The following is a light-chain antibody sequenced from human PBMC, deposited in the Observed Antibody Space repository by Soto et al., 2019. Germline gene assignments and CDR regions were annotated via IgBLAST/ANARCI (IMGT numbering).Light chain of an antibody. CDR1: QTISSW. CDR2: KAS. Sequence: DIQMTQSPSTLSGSVGDRFTITFRASQTISSWLAWYQQKPGKAPKLLIYKASTLKSGVPSRFSGSGSGTEFTLTISSLQPDDFATYYCQNYNSYSEAFGQGTKVDIK. CDR3: QNYNSYSEA. V-gene: IGKV1-5*03. J-gene: IGKJ1*01.